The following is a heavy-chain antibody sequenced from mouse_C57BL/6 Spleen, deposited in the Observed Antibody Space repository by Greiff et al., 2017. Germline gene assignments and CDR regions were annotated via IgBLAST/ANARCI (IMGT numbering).Heavy chain of an antibody. CDR2: ISYDGSN. Sequence: DVKLQESGPGLVKPSQSLSLTRSVTGYSITSGYYWNWIRQFPGNKLEWMGYISYDGSNNYNPSLKNRISITRDTSKNQFFLKLNSVTTEDTATYYCAREDGYWYFDVWGTGTTVTVSS. CDR1: GYSITSGYY. D-gene: IGHD2-3*01. V-gene: IGHV3-6*01. J-gene: IGHJ1*03. CDR3: AREDGYWYFDV.